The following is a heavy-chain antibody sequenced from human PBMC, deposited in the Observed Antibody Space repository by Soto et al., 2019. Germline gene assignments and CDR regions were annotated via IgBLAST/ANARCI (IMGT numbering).Heavy chain of an antibody. V-gene: IGHV3-74*01. Sequence: EVHLVESGGGLVQPGESLRLSCAASGFTFSNYWMHWVRQAPGEGLVWVSRIKGDGSSRDYADSVKGRFTVSRDNAENTVYLQMNRLRAEDSATYYCAGGALYAYYIDNWGQGTLVTVSS. J-gene: IGHJ4*02. CDR3: AGGALYAYYIDN. CDR2: IKGDGSSR. D-gene: IGHD3-16*01. CDR1: GFTFSNYW.